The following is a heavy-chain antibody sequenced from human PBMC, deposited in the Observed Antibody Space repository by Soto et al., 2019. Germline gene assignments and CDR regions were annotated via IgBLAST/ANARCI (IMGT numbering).Heavy chain of an antibody. CDR1: GFTFSDYY. Sequence: VGSLRLSCAASGFTFSDYYMSWVRQAPGRGLEWISYSSNSGTFARYATSVKGRFSISRDNANNSLYLEMNSLRVEDTAVYYCARSGDNFNVLDYWGQGTPVTVSS. CDR3: ARSGDNFNVLDY. D-gene: IGHD1-1*01. V-gene: IGHV3-11*06. CDR2: SSNSGTFA. J-gene: IGHJ4*02.